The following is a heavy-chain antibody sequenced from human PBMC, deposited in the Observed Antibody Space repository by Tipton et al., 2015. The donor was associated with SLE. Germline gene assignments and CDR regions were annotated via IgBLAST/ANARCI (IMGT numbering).Heavy chain of an antibody. J-gene: IGHJ3*02. CDR2: IYYSGST. V-gene: IGHV4-59*01. Sequence: TLSLTCTVSGGSISSYYWSWIRQPPGKGLEWIGYIYYSGSTNYNPSLKSRVTISVDTSKNQFSLKLSSVTAADTAVYYCARPYSVGATQAFDIWGQGTMVTVSS. CDR3: ARPYSVGATQAFDI. D-gene: IGHD1-26*01. CDR1: GGSISSYY.